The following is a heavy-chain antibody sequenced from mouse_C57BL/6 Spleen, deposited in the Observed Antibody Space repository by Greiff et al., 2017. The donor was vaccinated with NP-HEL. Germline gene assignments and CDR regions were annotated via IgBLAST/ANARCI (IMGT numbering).Heavy chain of an antibody. CDR3: ARPKWGYAMDY. Sequence: EVKLVESGGGLVKPGGSLKLSCAASGFTFSDYGMHWVRQAPEKGLEWVAYISSGSSTIYYADTAKGRFTISRDNAKNTLFLQMTSLRSEDTAMYYCARPKWGYAMDYWGQGTSVTVSS. J-gene: IGHJ4*01. V-gene: IGHV5-17*01. D-gene: IGHD1-3*01. CDR2: ISSGSSTI. CDR1: GFTFSDYG.